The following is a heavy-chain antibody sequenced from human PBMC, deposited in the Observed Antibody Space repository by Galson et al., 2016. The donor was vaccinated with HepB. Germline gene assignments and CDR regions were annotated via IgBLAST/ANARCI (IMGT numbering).Heavy chain of an antibody. CDR2: INAAHGLT. J-gene: IGHJ4*02. D-gene: IGHD6-19*01. CDR3: ARLLPYSSGWYITYHFDY. V-gene: IGHV1-18*01. CDR1: GYTFTSYA. Sequence: SVKVSCKASGYTFTSYAMTWVRQAPGQGLEWMRWINAAHGLTKYADGLQGRVVMTTDTSTDTAYMELRNLRSDDTAVYYCARLLPYSSGWYITYHFDYWGQGTLVTVSS.